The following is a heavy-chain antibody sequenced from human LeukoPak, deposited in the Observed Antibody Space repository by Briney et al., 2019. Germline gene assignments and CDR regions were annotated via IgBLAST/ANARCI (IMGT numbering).Heavy chain of an antibody. V-gene: IGHV3-48*01. J-gene: IGHJ4*02. CDR2: ISSSSSTI. CDR1: GFSFTTYW. Sequence: GGSLRLSCAASGFSFTTYWMSWVRQAPGKGLEWVSYISSSSSTIYYADSVKGRFTISRDNAKNSLYLQMNSLRAEDTAVYYCARDHPYFDYWGQGTLVTVSS. CDR3: ARDHPYFDY.